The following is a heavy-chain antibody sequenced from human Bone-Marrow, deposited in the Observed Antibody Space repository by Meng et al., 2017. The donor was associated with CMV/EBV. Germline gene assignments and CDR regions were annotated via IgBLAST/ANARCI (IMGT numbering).Heavy chain of an antibody. D-gene: IGHD3-3*01. Sequence: GESLKISCAASGFTFDDYAMHWVRQAPGKGLEWVSSISSSSSYIYYADSVKGRFTISRDNAKNSLYLQMNSLRAEDTAVYYCARDYFDRITIFGVVISALYYYYGMDVWGQGTTVTVSS. CDR1: GFTFDDYA. CDR2: ISSSSSYI. V-gene: IGHV3-21*01. CDR3: ARDYFDRITIFGVVISALYYYYGMDV. J-gene: IGHJ6*02.